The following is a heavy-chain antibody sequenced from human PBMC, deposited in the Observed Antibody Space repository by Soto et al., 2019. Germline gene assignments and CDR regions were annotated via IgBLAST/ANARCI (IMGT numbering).Heavy chain of an antibody. V-gene: IGHV4-30-4*01. Sequence: PSETLSLTCTVSGDSISRGDYYWSWIRQPPGKGLDWIGYIHYSGSAYYNPSLKSRVTISVDTSKNQFSLKLSSVTAADTAVYYCARHVRVVTMVRGVIFWFDPWGQGTLVTVS. CDR3: ARHVRVVTMVRGVIFWFDP. J-gene: IGHJ5*02. CDR1: GDSISRGDYY. CDR2: IHYSGSA. D-gene: IGHD3-10*01.